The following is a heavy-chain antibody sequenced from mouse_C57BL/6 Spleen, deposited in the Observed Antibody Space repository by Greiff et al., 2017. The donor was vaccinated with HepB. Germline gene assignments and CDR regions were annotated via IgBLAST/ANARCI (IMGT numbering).Heavy chain of an antibody. CDR3: ARITTVVATRYFDV. CDR1: GFSLTSYG. J-gene: IGHJ1*03. V-gene: IGHV2-2*01. D-gene: IGHD1-1*01. Sequence: QVQLQQSGPGLVQPSQSLSITCTVSGFSLTSYGVHWVRQSPGKGLEWLGVIWSGGSTDYNAAFISRLSISKDNSKSQVFFKMNSLQADDTAIYYCARITTVVATRYFDVWGTGTTVTVSS. CDR2: IWSGGST.